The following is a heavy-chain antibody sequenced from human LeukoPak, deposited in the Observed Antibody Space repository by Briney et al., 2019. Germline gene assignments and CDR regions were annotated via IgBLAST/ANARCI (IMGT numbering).Heavy chain of an antibody. D-gene: IGHD3-3*01. CDR1: GFTFSSYS. V-gene: IGHV3-21*01. Sequence: PGGSLRLSCAASGFTFSSYSMNWVRQAPGKGLEWVSSISSSSSYIYYADSVKGRFTISRDNDKNSLYLQMNSLRAEDTAVYYCARVLGDDFWSGYYSSYYYYMDVWGKGTTVTVSS. CDR2: ISSSSSYI. J-gene: IGHJ6*03. CDR3: ARVLGDDFWSGYYSSYYYYMDV.